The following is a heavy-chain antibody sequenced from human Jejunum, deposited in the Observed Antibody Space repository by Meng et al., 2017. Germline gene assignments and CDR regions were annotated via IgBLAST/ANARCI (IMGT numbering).Heavy chain of an antibody. CDR1: GDSISTNW. CDR3: ARGAIGTRPFDY. J-gene: IGHJ4*02. D-gene: IGHD2-21*01. CDR2: IYHSGAF. V-gene: IGHV4-4*02. Sequence: VQLEGSGPGLLKPSWPLSLTLAVSGDSISTNWWNWVRQPPGKGLEWIGEIYHSGAFNYNPSLRRRVTISVDKSKNQVSLKLDSLTAADTAVYYCARGAIGTRPFDYWGQGTLVTVSS.